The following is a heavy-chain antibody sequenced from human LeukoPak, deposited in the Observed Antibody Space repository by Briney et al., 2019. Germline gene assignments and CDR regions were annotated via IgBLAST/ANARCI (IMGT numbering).Heavy chain of an antibody. V-gene: IGHV3-13*01. J-gene: IGHJ3*02. CDR3: AREGWEHRGAFDI. D-gene: IGHD1-26*01. CDR1: GFTFSSYD. CDR2: IGTAGDT. Sequence: GGSLRLSCAASGFTFSSYDMHWVRQATGKGLEWVSDIGTAGDTYYPGSVKGRFTVSRENAKNSLYLQMNSLRAGDTAVYYCAREGWEHRGAFDIWGQGTMVTVSS.